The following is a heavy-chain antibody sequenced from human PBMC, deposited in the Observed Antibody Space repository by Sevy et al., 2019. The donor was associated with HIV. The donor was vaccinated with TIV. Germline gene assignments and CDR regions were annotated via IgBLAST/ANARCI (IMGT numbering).Heavy chain of an antibody. D-gene: IGHD2-15*01. CDR3: GNEATIVVVVDYAFDM. Sequence: GGSLRLSCTASGFAFNTYAMYWVRQAPGKGLEWVSSISTNGNITYYADSVKGRFIVSRDSSKNTVYLQMHSLRVDDTDVCYCGNEATIVVVVDYAFDMWGQGTTVTVSS. CDR1: GFAFNTYA. CDR2: ISTNGNIT. J-gene: IGHJ3*02. V-gene: IGHV3-23*01.